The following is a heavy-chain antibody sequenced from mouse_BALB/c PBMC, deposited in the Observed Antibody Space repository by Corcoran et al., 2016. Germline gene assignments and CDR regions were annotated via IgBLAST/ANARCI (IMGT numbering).Heavy chain of an antibody. J-gene: IGHJ3*01. Sequence: EVQLQQSGAELVKPGASVKLSCTASGFNIKDTYMHGVKQRPEQGLEWIGRIDPANVNTKYDPKFQGKATITADTSSNTAYLQLSSLTSEDTAVYYGTREGVSYGNYESWFAYWGQGTLVTVSA. CDR2: IDPANVNT. D-gene: IGHD2-1*01. CDR1: GFNIKDTY. V-gene: IGHV14-3*02. CDR3: TREGVSYGNYESWFAY.